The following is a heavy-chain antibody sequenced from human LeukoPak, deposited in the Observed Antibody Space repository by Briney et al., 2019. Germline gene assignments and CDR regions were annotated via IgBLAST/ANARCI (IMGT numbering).Heavy chain of an antibody. CDR1: GGSFSGYY. D-gene: IGHD3-3*01. Sequence: KPSETLSLTCAVYGGSFSGYYWSWIRQPPGKGLEWIGEINHSGSTNYNPSLKSRVTISVDTSKNQFSLKLSSVTAADTAVYYCARFIFGVVIIPKYYFDYWGQGTLVTVSS. CDR2: INHSGST. CDR3: ARFIFGVVIIPKYYFDY. V-gene: IGHV4-34*01. J-gene: IGHJ4*02.